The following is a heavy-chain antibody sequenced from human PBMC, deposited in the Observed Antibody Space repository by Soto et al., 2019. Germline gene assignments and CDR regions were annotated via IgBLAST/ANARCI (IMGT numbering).Heavy chain of an antibody. J-gene: IGHJ6*02. CDR1: GYSFASQW. Sequence: GESLKISCKGSGYSFASQWIGWVRQRPGKGLEWMGNIYPADSDTRYSPSFQGQVTISVDKSTSTAYLQWTSLKASDTAMYYCARIPHTTTSYYGYYYGMDVWGQGTTVTVSS. V-gene: IGHV5-51*01. CDR2: IYPADSDT. CDR3: ARIPHTTTSYYGYYYGMDV. D-gene: IGHD1-26*01.